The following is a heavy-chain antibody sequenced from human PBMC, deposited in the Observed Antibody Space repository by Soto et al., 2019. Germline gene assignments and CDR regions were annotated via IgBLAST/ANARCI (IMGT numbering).Heavy chain of an antibody. V-gene: IGHV4-4*02. CDR1: GFTFSSYS. CDR3: ARSEATALDN. CDR2: AHHSGRT. J-gene: IGHJ4*02. D-gene: IGHD1-26*01. Sequence: GSLRLSCAASGFTFSSYSMNWVRQAPGKGLEWIGEAHHSGRTNYNPSLKSRVTISVDRSKNHFSLKLSSVTAADTDVYYCARSEATALDNWGQGTLVTVSS.